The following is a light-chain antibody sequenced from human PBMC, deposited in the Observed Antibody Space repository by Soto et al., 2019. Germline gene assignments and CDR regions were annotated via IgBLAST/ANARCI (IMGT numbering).Light chain of an antibody. CDR1: QGINNY. Sequence: DIQMTQSPSSLSGSVGERVTITCRASQGINNYLAWYQQKPGKVPKLLINAASTLQSGVPSRISGSGSGTDFTLTISSLQPEDVATYYCQKYNSAPQTFGQGTKVEIK. J-gene: IGKJ1*01. CDR2: AAS. V-gene: IGKV1-27*01. CDR3: QKYNSAPQT.